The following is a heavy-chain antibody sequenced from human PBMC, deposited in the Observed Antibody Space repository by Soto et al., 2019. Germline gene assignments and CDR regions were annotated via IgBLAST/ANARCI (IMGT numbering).Heavy chain of an antibody. CDR1: GGSFSGYS. D-gene: IGHD4-17*01. CDR3: ARAHYGDYGYGMDV. Sequence: PSETLSLTCAVYGGSFSGYSWSWIRQPPGKGLEWIGYIYHSGTTYYNPSLKSRVTISVDRSKNQFSLKLSSVTAADTAVYYCARAHYGDYGYGMDVWGQGTTVTVSS. V-gene: IGHV4-30-2*01. CDR2: IYHSGTT. J-gene: IGHJ6*02.